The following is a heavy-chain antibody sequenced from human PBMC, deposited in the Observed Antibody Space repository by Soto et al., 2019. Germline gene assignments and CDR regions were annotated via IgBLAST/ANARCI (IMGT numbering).Heavy chain of an antibody. CDR3: AASIFYYGMDV. CDR2: IYPGDSDT. Sequence: GESLKISCKGSGYTFTNYWIGWVRQMPGKGLEWMGIIYPGDSDTKYNPSFQGQVTISADESITTTYLRWTSLKASDTAIYYCAASIFYYGMDVWGQGTTVTSP. J-gene: IGHJ6*02. CDR1: GYTFTNYW. V-gene: IGHV5-51*01.